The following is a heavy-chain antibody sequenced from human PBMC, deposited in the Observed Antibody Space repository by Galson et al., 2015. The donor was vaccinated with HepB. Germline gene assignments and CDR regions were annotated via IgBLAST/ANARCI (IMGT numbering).Heavy chain of an antibody. CDR3: AREYCSGGSCYIDY. V-gene: IGHV3-66*01. D-gene: IGHD2-15*01. CDR1: GFTVSSNY. CDR2: IYSGGST. Sequence: SLRLSCAASGFTVSSNYMSWVRQAPGKGLEWVSVIYSGGSTYYADSVQGRFTISRDNSKNTLYLQMNSLRAEDTAVYYCAREYCSGGSCYIDYWGQGTLVTVSS. J-gene: IGHJ4*02.